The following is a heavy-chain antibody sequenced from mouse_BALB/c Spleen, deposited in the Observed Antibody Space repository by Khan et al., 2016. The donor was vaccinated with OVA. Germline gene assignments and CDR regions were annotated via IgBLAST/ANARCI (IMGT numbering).Heavy chain of an antibody. Sequence: VQLQQPGPELVRPGTSVRMSCKASGYIFTNYIIHWVKQMPGQGLEWIGYINPYNGATEYNEKFKGKATLTSDKSSNTAYMELSSLTSEDSAVYFCARGNWQSYYFDYWGQGTTLTVSS. CDR1: GYIFTNYI. D-gene: IGHD4-1*01. J-gene: IGHJ2*01. V-gene: IGHV1S136*01. CDR3: ARGNWQSYYFDY. CDR2: INPYNGAT.